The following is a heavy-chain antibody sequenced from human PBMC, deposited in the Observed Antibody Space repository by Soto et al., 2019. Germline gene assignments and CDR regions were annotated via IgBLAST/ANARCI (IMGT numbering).Heavy chain of an antibody. CDR2: FFIGGNT. J-gene: IGHJ4*02. CDR1: DSSNSSSTYY. V-gene: IGHV4-39*01. Sequence: SETLSLTCIVSDSSNSSSTYYWGGMRQHAGKGLEWIASFFIGGNTYYNPSLKSRVNISVDTSKNQYHLKLDSVTAADTDGNFCARRHGLDIDTYYWSQGIVVT. CDR3: ARRHGLDIDTYY. D-gene: IGHD3-9*01.